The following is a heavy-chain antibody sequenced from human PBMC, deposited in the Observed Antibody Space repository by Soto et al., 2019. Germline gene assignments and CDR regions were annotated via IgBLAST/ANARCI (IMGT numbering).Heavy chain of an antibody. CDR2: IIPIFGTA. CDR3: ARDGGRHSGGIDY. D-gene: IGHD1-26*01. V-gene: IGHV1-69*01. CDR1: GGTFSSYS. Sequence: QVQLVHSGAEVKKPGSSVKVSCKASGGTFSSYSINWVRQAPGQGLEWMGEIIPIFGTANYEQKFQGRVTITADESTSTAYMELSSLRSEDTAVYYCARDGGRHSGGIDYWGQGTLVTVSS. J-gene: IGHJ4*02.